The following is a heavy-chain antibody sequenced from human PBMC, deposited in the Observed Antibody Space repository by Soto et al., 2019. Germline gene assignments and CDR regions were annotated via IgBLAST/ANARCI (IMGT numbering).Heavy chain of an antibody. CDR1: GGTFSSYA. CDR2: IIPIFGTA. V-gene: IGHV1-69*01. Sequence: QVQQVQSGAEVKKPGSSVKVSCKAPGGTFSSYAISWVRQAPGQGLEWMGGIIPIFGTAKYAQKFQGRVTITADEYTSTGYMELSRLRSEDTAVYYCARSQGGSSSLDIYYYYYYGMDVWGQGTTVTVSS. J-gene: IGHJ6*02. D-gene: IGHD2-15*01. CDR3: ARSQGGSSSLDIYYYYYYGMDV.